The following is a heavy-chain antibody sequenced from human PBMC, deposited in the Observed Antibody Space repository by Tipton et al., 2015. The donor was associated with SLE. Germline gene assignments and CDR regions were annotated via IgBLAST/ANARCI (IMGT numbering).Heavy chain of an antibody. Sequence: GSLRLSCAASGFTFSSYEMNWVRQAPGKGLEWVSYISSSGSTIYYADSVKGRFTISRDNAKNSLYLQMNSLRAEDTAVYYCARGQKTHGFDYWGQGTLVTVSS. J-gene: IGHJ4*02. CDR1: GFTFSSYE. V-gene: IGHV3-48*03. D-gene: IGHD3-10*01. CDR3: ARGQKTHGFDY. CDR2: ISSSGSTI.